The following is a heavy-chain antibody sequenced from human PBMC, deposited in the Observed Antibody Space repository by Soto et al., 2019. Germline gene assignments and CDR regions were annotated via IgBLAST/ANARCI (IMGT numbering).Heavy chain of an antibody. CDR1: GGSFSGFF. CDR2: INHSGST. J-gene: IGHJ6*02. CDR3: ARGEVGATTSYYYYGMDV. D-gene: IGHD1-26*01. Sequence: SETLSLTCAVYGGSFSGFFWSWIRQSPGKGLEWIGEINHSGSTNYNPSLKSRVTISVDTSKNQFSLKLSSVTAADTARYYCARGEVGATTSYYYYGMDVWGQGTTVTVSS. V-gene: IGHV4-34*01.